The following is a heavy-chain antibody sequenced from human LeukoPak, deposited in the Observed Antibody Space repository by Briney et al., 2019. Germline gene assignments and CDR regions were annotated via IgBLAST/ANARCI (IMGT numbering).Heavy chain of an antibody. V-gene: IGHV4-59*01. D-gene: IGHD3-10*01. J-gene: IGHJ4*02. Sequence: SETLSLTCTVSGDSFSYFYWSWIRQPPGKRLEWIGYIYNSGSTNYNPSLKSRVTISVDTSKNQFSLKLSSVSAADTAVYYCARHQPYRSGSFDYWGQGALVTVSS. CDR1: GDSFSYFY. CDR2: IYNSGST. CDR3: ARHQPYRSGSFDY.